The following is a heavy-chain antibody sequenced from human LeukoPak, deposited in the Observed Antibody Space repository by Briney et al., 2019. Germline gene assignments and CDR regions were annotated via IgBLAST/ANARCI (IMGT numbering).Heavy chain of an antibody. CDR1: GVSLDEYY. J-gene: IGHJ3*02. D-gene: IGHD2-8*01. CDR3: ARLNGDGFDI. CDR2: IYSSGST. V-gene: IGHV4-4*07. Sequence: SETLSLTCSVSGVSLDEYYWYWIRQSAGKRLEWIGRIYSSGSTNYAPSLKSRVTMSIDTSKRRLSLKLSSVTAADTGFYYCARLNGDGFDIWGQGTKVTVSS.